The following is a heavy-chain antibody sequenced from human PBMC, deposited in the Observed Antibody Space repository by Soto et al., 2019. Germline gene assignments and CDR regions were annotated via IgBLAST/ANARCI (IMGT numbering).Heavy chain of an antibody. V-gene: IGHV4-31*02. Sequence: PSETLSLTXTVSGGSISSGGYFWSWVRQHPGKGLEWIGNIYYSGRTYYNPSLKSRVTISVDTSKNQFALNLSSVTAADTAVYYCARFAKEENPKVGFWYCFDYWGQGIRVTVSS. CDR2: IYYSGRT. D-gene: IGHD6-13*01. CDR1: GGSISSGGYF. J-gene: IGHJ4*02. CDR3: ARFAKEENPKVGFWYCFDY.